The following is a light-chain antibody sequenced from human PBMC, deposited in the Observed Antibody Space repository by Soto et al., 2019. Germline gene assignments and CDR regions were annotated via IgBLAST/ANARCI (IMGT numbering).Light chain of an antibody. Sequence: QSALTQPASVSGSPGQSITISCTGTSSDIGVYKYVSWYQQHPGKAPNLMIYEVSNRPSGVYNRFSGSKSGNTASLTISGLQAEDEADYYCSSYTSSSTVVFGGGTQLTVL. CDR2: EVS. J-gene: IGLJ2*01. V-gene: IGLV2-14*01. CDR1: SSDIGVYKY. CDR3: SSYTSSSTVV.